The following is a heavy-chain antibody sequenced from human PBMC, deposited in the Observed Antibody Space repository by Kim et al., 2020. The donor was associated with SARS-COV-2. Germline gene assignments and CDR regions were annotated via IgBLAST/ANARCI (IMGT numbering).Heavy chain of an antibody. CDR1: GGSISSSSYY. D-gene: IGHD3-9*01. CDR3: ARRADILTGDYDTYNWFDS. J-gene: IGHJ5*01. CDR2: IYYSGST. Sequence: SETLSLTCTVSGGSISSSSYYWGWIRQPPGKGLEWIGSIYYSGSTYYNPSLKSRVTISVDTSKNQFSLKLSSVTAADTAVYYCARRADILTGDYDTYNWFDSWGQGTLVTVSS. V-gene: IGHV4-39*01.